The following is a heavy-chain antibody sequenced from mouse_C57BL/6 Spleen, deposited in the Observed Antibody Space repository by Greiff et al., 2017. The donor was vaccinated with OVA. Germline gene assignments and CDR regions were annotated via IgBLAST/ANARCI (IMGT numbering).Heavy chain of an antibody. J-gene: IGHJ1*03. CDR3: ASYSNYVKDWYFDV. Sequence: QVQLQQPGAELVKPGASVKLSCKASGYTFTSYWMHWVKQRPGQGLEWIGMIHPNSGSTNYNEKFKSKATLTVDKSSSTAYMQLSSLTSEDSAVYYCASYSNYVKDWYFDVWGTVTTVTVSS. V-gene: IGHV1-64*01. D-gene: IGHD2-5*01. CDR1: GYTFTSYW. CDR2: IHPNSGST.